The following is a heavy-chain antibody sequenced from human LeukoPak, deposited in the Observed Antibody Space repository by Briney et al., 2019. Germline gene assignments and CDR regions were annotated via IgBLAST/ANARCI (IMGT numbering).Heavy chain of an antibody. CDR1: GFXFSSYA. CDR2: ISYDGSNK. V-gene: IGHV3-30-3*01. J-gene: IGHJ4*02. CDR3: ATLAAAGTLVDY. D-gene: IGHD6-13*01. Sequence: GGSLRLSCAASGFXFSSYAMHWVRQAPGKGLEWVAVISYDGSNKYYADSVKGRFTISRDNSKNTLYLQMNSLRAEDTAVYYCATLAAAGTLVDYWGQGTLVTVSS.